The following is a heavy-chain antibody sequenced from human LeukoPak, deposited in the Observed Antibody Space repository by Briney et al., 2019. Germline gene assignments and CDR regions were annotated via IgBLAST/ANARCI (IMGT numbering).Heavy chain of an antibody. CDR3: AREDFSSWYTTGWFDP. D-gene: IGHD6-13*01. V-gene: IGHV4-30-4*08. CDR2: IYYSGST. CDR1: GGSINSGDSY. J-gene: IGHJ5*02. Sequence: PSETLSLTCTVSGGSINSGDSYWSWIRQPPGKGLEWIGYIYYSGSTYYNPSLKSRVTISVDTSKNQFSLRLSSVTAADTAMYYCAREDFSSWYTTGWFDPWGQGTLVTVSS.